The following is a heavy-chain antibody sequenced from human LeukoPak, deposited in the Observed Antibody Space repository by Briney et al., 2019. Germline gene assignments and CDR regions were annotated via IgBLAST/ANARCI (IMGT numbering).Heavy chain of an antibody. CDR3: AKDLRGYSYGGDAFDI. J-gene: IGHJ3*02. CDR1: GFTFSSYG. D-gene: IGHD5-18*01. V-gene: IGHV3-30*18. Sequence: GGSLRLSCAASGFTFSSYGMHWVRQAPGKGLEWVAVISYDGSNKYYADSVKGRFTISRDNSKNTLYLQMNSLRAEDTAVYYCAKDLRGYSYGGDAFDIWGQGTMVTVSS. CDR2: ISYDGSNK.